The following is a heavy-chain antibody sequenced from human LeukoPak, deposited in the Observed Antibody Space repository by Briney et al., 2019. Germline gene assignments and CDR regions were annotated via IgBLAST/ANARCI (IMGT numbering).Heavy chain of an antibody. CDR3: ARFSFNAAAGAFDY. V-gene: IGHV3-11*04. J-gene: IGHJ4*02. D-gene: IGHD6-13*01. Sequence: GGSLRLSCAASGFTFSDYYMSWIRQARGKGQEWGSYISSSGSTIYYADSVKGRFTIFRDNAKNSLYLQMNSLRAEDTAVYYCARFSFNAAAGAFDYWGQGTLVTVSS. CDR2: ISSSGSTI. CDR1: GFTFSDYY.